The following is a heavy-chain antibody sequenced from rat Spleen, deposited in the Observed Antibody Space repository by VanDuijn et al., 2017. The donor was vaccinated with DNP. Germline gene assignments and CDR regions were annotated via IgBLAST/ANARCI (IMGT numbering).Heavy chain of an antibody. CDR1: GFTFSYYY. D-gene: IGHD4-3*01. CDR2: ITTSGDRT. V-gene: IGHV5-25*01. Sequence: EVRLEESGGGLVQPGGSLNLSCVVSGFTFSYYYMAWVRQAPKKGLEVVATITTSGDRTSYPDSVKGRFTISRDNAENTVYLQMNSLRSEDTATYYCARRSGYGNWFAYWGHGTLVTVSS. J-gene: IGHJ3*01. CDR3: ARRSGYGNWFAY.